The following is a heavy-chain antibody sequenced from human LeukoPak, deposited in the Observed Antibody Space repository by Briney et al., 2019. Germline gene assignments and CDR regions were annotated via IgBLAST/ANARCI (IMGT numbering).Heavy chain of an antibody. CDR3: ARNMTPYYNYYGMDV. J-gene: IGHJ6*02. CDR2: IHYSGRT. V-gene: IGHV4-59*01. CDR1: GGSIGTYC. D-gene: IGHD2-15*01. Sequence: SETLSLTCTVSGGSIGTYCWTWIRQPPGKGLEWIGYIHYSGRTDYNPSLKSRVSISVDTSKNQFSLTLTSVTAADTAVYYCARNMTPYYNYYGMDVWGQGTTVTVSS.